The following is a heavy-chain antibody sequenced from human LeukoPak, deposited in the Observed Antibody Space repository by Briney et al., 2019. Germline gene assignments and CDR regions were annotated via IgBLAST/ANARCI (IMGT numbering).Heavy chain of an antibody. J-gene: IGHJ4*02. Sequence: SETLSLTCAVYGGSFSGYYWSWIRQPPGKGLEWIGEINHSGSSNYNPSLKSRVTISVDTSKNQFSLKLSSVTAADTAVYYCARGPPINYDILTGYYNFDNWGQGTLVTVSS. CDR3: ARGPPINYDILTGYYNFDN. CDR2: INHSGSS. V-gene: IGHV4-34*01. D-gene: IGHD3-9*01. CDR1: GGSFSGYY.